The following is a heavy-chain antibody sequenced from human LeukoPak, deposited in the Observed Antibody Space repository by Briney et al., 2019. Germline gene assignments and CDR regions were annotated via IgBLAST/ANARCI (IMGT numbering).Heavy chain of an antibody. CDR3: ARGAYSSSWNRFDP. CDR2: IYYSGST. D-gene: IGHD6-13*01. CDR1: GGSISSYY. J-gene: IGHJ5*02. Sequence: SETLSLTCTVSGGSISSYYWSWIRQPPGKGLEWIGYIYYSGSTNYNPSLKSRVTISVDTSKNQFSLKLSSVTAADTAVYYCARGAYSSSWNRFDPWGQGTLVTVSS. V-gene: IGHV4-59*01.